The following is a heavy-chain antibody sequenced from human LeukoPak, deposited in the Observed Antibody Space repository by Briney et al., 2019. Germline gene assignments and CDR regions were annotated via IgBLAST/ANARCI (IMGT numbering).Heavy chain of an antibody. V-gene: IGHV3-11*06. J-gene: IGHJ4*02. Sequence: PGGSLRLSCAASGFTFSDYYMSWIRQAPGKGLEWVSYISSSSSYTNYADSVKGRFTISRDNAKNSLYLQMNSLRAEDTAVYYCARAEQQLVRFDYWGQGTLVTVSS. CDR1: GFTFSDYY. D-gene: IGHD6-13*01. CDR3: ARAEQQLVRFDY. CDR2: ISSSSSYT.